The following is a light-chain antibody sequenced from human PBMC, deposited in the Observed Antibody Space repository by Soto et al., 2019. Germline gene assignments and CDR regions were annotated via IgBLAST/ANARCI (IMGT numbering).Light chain of an antibody. CDR3: SSFTSSSTPLV. J-gene: IGLJ2*01. CDR2: DVS. V-gene: IGLV2-14*03. Sequence: QSALTQPASVSGSPGQSITISCTGTGSDVGGYNYVSWYQQHPGKAPKLMISDVSNRPSGVSNRFSGSKSGNTASLTISGLQAEDEADYYCSSFTSSSTPLVFGGGTKLTVL. CDR1: GSDVGGYNY.